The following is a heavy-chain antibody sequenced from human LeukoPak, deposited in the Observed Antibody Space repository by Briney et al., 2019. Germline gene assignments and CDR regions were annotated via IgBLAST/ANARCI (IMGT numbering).Heavy chain of an antibody. J-gene: IGHJ3*02. CDR3: ARLHGYCTSTSCPGMAFDI. Sequence: SVKVSCKASGGTFSSYAISWVRQAPGQGLEWMGRIIPILGIANYAQKFQGRVTITADKSTSTAYMELSSLRSEDTAVYYCARLHGYCTSTSCPGMAFDIWGQGTMVTVSS. V-gene: IGHV1-69*04. CDR2: IIPILGIA. CDR1: GGTFSSYA. D-gene: IGHD2-2*01.